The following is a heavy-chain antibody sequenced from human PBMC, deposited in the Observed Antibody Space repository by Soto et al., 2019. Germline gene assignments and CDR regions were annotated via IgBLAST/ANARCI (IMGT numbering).Heavy chain of an antibody. CDR2: IIPIFGTA. J-gene: IGHJ1*01. V-gene: IGHV1-69*06. CDR3: AITKNVISLYFSWTLVL. CDR1: EDTFRNYA. D-gene: IGHD3-10*01. Sequence: SVKVSCKASEDTFRNYAISWVRQAPGQGLEWMGGIIPIFGTANYAQKFQGRVTITADTSANTVYLELSSLRSEDTAVYYCAITKNVISLYFSWTLVLWGRGT.